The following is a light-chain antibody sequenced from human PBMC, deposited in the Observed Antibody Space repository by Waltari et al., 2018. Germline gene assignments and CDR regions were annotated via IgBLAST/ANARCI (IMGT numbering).Light chain of an antibody. Sequence: QSALTQPASVSGSPGQSITIPCTGTSSDAGGYNSSSWYQDHPGQAPKVIIYDVSDRPSGISERFSGSKSGNTASLTISGLQAEDEADYYCSSQSSDNVVLFGGGTKLTVL. CDR2: DVS. J-gene: IGLJ2*01. V-gene: IGLV2-14*03. CDR3: SSQSSDNVVL. CDR1: SSDAGGYNS.